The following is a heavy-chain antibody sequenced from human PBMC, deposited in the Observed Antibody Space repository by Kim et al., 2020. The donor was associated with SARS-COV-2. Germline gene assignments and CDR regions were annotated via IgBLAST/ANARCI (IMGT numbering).Heavy chain of an antibody. CDR1: GFTFSDYY. V-gene: IGHV3-11*05. CDR2: ISSSSSYT. D-gene: IGHD2-21*02. J-gene: IGHJ6*01. CDR3: ASDTRGGVVVTDYYGMDV. Sequence: GGSLRLSCAASGFTFSDYYMSWIRQAPGKGLEWVSYISSSSSYTNYAYSVKGRFTISRDNAKNSLYLQMNSLRAEDTAVDYCASDTRGGVVVTDYYGMDV.